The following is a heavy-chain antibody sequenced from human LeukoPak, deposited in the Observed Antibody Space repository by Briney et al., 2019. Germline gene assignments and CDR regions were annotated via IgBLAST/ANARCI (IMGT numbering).Heavy chain of an antibody. Sequence: GRSLRLSCAASGFTFSSYAMHWVRQAPGKGLEWVTVISYDGSNKYYADSVKGRFTISRDNSKNTLYLQMNSLRAEDTAVYYCARESGIAARYYYYGMDVWGQGTTVTVSS. CDR3: ARESGIAARYYYYGMDV. V-gene: IGHV3-30*04. CDR2: ISYDGSNK. D-gene: IGHD6-6*01. J-gene: IGHJ6*02. CDR1: GFTFSSYA.